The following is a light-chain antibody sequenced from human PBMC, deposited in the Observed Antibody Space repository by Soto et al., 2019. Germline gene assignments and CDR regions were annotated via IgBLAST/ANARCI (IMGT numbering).Light chain of an antibody. Sequence: EIVMTQSPATLSVSPGERATLSCRASQSVSSNLAWYQQKPGQAPRLLIYGASTRATRIPARLSGSGSGTEFTLTISSLQSEDFAVYYCQQYNNWPPWTFGQGTKVEIK. CDR1: QSVSSN. CDR2: GAS. CDR3: QQYNNWPPWT. J-gene: IGKJ1*01. V-gene: IGKV3-15*01.